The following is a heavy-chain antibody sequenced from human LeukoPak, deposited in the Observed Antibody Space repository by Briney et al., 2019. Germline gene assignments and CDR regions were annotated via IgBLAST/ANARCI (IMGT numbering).Heavy chain of an antibody. J-gene: IGHJ2*01. CDR1: GDAISSSSYY. V-gene: IGHV4-39*07. CDR3: ARSSSGWYGFWYFDL. CDR2: IYYSGST. D-gene: IGHD6-19*01. Sequence: PSETLSLTCTVSGDAISSSSYYWGWIRQPPGKGLEWIGTIYYSGSTYYNPSLKSRVTISVDTSKNQFSLKLSSVTAADTAVYYCARSSSGWYGFWYFDLWGRGTLVTVSS.